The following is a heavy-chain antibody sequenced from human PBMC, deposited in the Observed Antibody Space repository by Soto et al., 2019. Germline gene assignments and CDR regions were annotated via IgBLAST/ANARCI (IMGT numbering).Heavy chain of an antibody. CDR3: AHYTTDTYFDV. CDR1: GFSLYTRGVG. J-gene: IGHJ6*04. D-gene: IGHD1-1*01. CDR2: LYWDDTR. Sequence: QITLEESRPTLVKPTQTLTLTCSFSGFSLYTRGVGVGWIRQPPGKALEWLALLYWDDTRRYNPSLKNSLTIAKDTSENQVVLTMTKMDPVDTGTYFCAHYTTDTYFDVWGTGTTVTVSS. V-gene: IGHV2-5*02.